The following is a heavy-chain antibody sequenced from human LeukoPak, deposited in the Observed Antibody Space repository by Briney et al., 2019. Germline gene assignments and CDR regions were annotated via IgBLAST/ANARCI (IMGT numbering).Heavy chain of an antibody. Sequence: GGSLRLSCAASGFTFSSYGMHWVRQAPGKGLEWVAVIWYDGSNKYYADSVKGRFTISRDNSKNTLYLQMNSLRAEDTAVYYCARDSCGGDCYSYFDYWGQGTLVTVSS. J-gene: IGHJ4*02. CDR2: IWYDGSNK. D-gene: IGHD2-21*02. CDR1: GFTFSSYG. V-gene: IGHV3-33*01. CDR3: ARDSCGGDCYSYFDY.